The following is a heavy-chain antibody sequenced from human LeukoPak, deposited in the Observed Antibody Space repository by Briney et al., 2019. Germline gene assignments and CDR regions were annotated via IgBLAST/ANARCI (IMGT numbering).Heavy chain of an antibody. CDR3: ARVDYGDYSKDFDY. CDR2: INHSGST. V-gene: IGHV4-34*01. D-gene: IGHD4-17*01. Sequence: SETLSLTCAVYGESFSGYYWSWIRQPPGKGLEWIGEINHSGSTNYNPSLKSRVTISVDTSKNQFSLKLSSVIAADTAVYYCARVDYGDYSKDFDYWGQGTLVTVSS. CDR1: GESFSGYY. J-gene: IGHJ4*02.